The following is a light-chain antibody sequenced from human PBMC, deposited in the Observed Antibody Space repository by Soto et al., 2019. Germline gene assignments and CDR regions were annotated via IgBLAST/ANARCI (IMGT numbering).Light chain of an antibody. CDR2: GAS. CDR3: QQYVSSPWA. Sequence: IVLTQSPGTLSLSPGERATLSCRASQSVSSSYLAWYQQKPGQAPRLLIYGASRRATGIPDRFTGSGSGTDFTLTISRLEPEDFAVYYCQQYVSSPWAFGQGTKVDIK. J-gene: IGKJ1*01. V-gene: IGKV3-20*01. CDR1: QSVSSSY.